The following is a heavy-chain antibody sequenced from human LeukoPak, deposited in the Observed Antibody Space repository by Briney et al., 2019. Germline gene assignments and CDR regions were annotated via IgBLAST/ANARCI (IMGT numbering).Heavy chain of an antibody. J-gene: IGHJ6*02. CDR2: INPSGGST. CDR3: ARELVPQMIVVVTPPAVGMDV. V-gene: IGHV1-46*01. CDR1: GYTFTSYY. Sequence: GASVSVSCKASGYTFTSYYMHWVRQAPGQGLEWMGIINPSGGSTSYAQKFQGRVTMTRDTSTSTVYMELSSLRSEDTAVYYCARELVPQMIVVVTPPAVGMDVWGQGTTVTVSS. D-gene: IGHD3-22*01.